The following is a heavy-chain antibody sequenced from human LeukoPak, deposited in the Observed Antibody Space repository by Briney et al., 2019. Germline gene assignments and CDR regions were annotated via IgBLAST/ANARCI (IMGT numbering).Heavy chain of an antibody. CDR2: IYHSGST. CDR3: ASRAAAGTDYFDY. V-gene: IGHV4-4*02. D-gene: IGHD6-13*01. Sequence: SETLSLTCAVSGGSISSSNWWSWVRQPPGKGLEWIGEIYHSGSTNYNPSLKSRVTISVDKSKNQFSLKLSSVTAADTAVYYCASRAAAGTDYFDYWGQETLVTVSS. J-gene: IGHJ4*02. CDR1: GGSISSSNW.